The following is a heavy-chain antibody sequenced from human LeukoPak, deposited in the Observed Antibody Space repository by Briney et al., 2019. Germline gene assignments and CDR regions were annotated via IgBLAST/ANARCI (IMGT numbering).Heavy chain of an antibody. CDR3: ARVSGSSGYYGYFDN. D-gene: IGHD3-22*01. CDR1: GFTFSSYA. Sequence: PGGSLRLSCAASGFTFSSYAMHWVRQAPGKGLEWVAVISYDGSNKYYADSVKGRFTISRDNSKNTLYLQMNSLRAEDTAVYYCARVSGSSGYYGYFDNWGQGTLVTVSS. J-gene: IGHJ4*02. CDR2: ISYDGSNK. V-gene: IGHV3-30*01.